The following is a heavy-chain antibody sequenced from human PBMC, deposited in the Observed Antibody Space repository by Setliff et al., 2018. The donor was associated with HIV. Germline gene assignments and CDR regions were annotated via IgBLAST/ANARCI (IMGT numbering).Heavy chain of an antibody. CDR2: ISHTGST. CDR3: ARDPPGYGDSKDY. V-gene: IGHV4-59*01. Sequence: ASETLSLTCTVSGGSTTDYYWGWIRQPPGKGLEWIGYISHTGSTVYNPSLRSRVTISIDTSKNQFSLNLRSVTAADTAVYYCARDPPGYGDSKDYWGQGKLVTVSS. D-gene: IGHD4-17*01. CDR1: GGSTTDYY. J-gene: IGHJ4*02.